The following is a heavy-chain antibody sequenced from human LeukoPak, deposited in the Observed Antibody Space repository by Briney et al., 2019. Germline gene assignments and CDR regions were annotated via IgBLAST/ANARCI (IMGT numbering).Heavy chain of an antibody. CDR3: ARLPGFRGYSYGETWSAFDI. CDR1: GGSISSYY. V-gene: IGHV4-59*01. Sequence: SETLSLTCTVSGGSISSYYWSWIRQPPGKGLEWIGYIYYSGSTNYNPSLKSRVTISVDTSKNQFSLKLSSVTAADTAVYYCARLPGFRGYSYGETWSAFDIWGQGIMVTVSS. J-gene: IGHJ3*02. CDR2: IYYSGST. D-gene: IGHD5-18*01.